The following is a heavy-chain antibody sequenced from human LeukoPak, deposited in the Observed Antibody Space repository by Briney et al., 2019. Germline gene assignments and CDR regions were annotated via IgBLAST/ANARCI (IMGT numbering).Heavy chain of an antibody. Sequence: GGSLRLSCAASGFTFSSYAMHWVCQAPGKGLEYVSAISSNGGSTYYANSVKGRFTISRDNSKNTLYLQMGSLRAEDMAVYYCARDSGDSWTPFDYWGQGTLVTVSS. CDR1: GFTFSSYA. J-gene: IGHJ4*02. CDR3: ARDSGDSWTPFDY. CDR2: ISSNGGST. V-gene: IGHV3-64*01. D-gene: IGHD3/OR15-3a*01.